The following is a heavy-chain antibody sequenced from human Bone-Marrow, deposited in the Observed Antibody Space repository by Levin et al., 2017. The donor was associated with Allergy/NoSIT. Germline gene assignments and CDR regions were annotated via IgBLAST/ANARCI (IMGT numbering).Heavy chain of an antibody. V-gene: IGHV1-24*01. D-gene: IGHD2/OR15-2a*01. CDR2: FNREEGKP. CDR1: GYLLTELS. CDR3: ATGIYCHTTSCSSGYWYFDL. J-gene: IGHJ2*01. Sequence: ASVKVSCSVTGYLLTELSIHWVRQAPGKGPEWMGGFNREEGKPLYTQTYQGRVTLTEDTSANTAYMELTSLNSADTAVYYCATGIYCHTTSCSSGYWYFDLWGRGTRVTVSS.